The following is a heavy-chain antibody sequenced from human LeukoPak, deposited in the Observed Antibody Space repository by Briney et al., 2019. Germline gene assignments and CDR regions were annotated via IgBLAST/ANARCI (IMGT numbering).Heavy chain of an antibody. Sequence: SETLSLTCAVYGGSFSGYYWSWIRQPPGKGLEWIGEINHGGSTNYNPSLKSRVIISVDTSRTQFSLKLSSVTAADAAGYYGASHRTGYYYYYYYYMDVWGKGTTVTVS. V-gene: IGHV4-34*01. D-gene: IGHD3-9*01. CDR1: GGSFSGYY. J-gene: IGHJ6*03. CDR2: INHGGST. CDR3: ASHRTGYYYYYYYYMDV.